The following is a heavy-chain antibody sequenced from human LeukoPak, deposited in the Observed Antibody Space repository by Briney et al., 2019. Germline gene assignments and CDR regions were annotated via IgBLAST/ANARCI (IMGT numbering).Heavy chain of an antibody. V-gene: IGHV4-34*01. J-gene: IGHJ5*02. CDR3: ARAARITIFGVVKCWFDP. CDR2: INHSGST. Sequence: GSLRLSCAASGFTFSNAWMSWIRQPPGKGLEWIGEINHSGSTNYNPSLKSRVTISVDTSKNQFSLKLSSVTAADTAVYYCARAARITIFGVVKCWFDPWGQGTLVTVSS. CDR1: GFTFSNAW. D-gene: IGHD3-3*01.